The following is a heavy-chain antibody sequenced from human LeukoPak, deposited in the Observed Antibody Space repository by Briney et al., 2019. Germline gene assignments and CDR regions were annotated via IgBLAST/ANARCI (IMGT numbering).Heavy chain of an antibody. Sequence: ASVKVSCKASGYTFTDFFVHWVRQAPGHGLEWMGWINPYSGGTDYAQNFQGRVTLTRDTSISTAYMEPSRLTSDDTAVYYCARDLTYFGSGSYYFDYWGQGALVTVSS. J-gene: IGHJ4*02. CDR1: GYTFTDFF. D-gene: IGHD3-10*01. V-gene: IGHV1-2*02. CDR2: INPYSGGT. CDR3: ARDLTYFGSGSYYFDY.